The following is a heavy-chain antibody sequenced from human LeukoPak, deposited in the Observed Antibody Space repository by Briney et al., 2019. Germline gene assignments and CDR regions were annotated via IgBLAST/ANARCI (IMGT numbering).Heavy chain of an antibody. D-gene: IGHD2-21*01. CDR1: GFTFSSYW. Sequence: GGSLRLSCAASGFTFSSYWMSWVRQAPGKGLEWVANIKQDGSEKYYVDSVKGRFTISRDNAKNSLYLQMNSLRAEDTAVYYCARGHQLPGRDTFDYWGQGTLVTVSS. J-gene: IGHJ4*02. CDR2: IKQDGSEK. V-gene: IGHV3-7*01. CDR3: ARGHQLPGRDTFDY.